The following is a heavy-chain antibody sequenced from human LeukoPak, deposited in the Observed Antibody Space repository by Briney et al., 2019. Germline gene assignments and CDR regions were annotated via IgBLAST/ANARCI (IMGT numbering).Heavy chain of an antibody. CDR1: GGSISSSSYY. J-gene: IGHJ4*02. CDR3: ARGDTALDY. CDR2: IYYSGSAYYSGST. V-gene: IGHV4-39*07. D-gene: IGHD5-18*01. Sequence: SETLSLTCTVSGGSISSSSYYWGWIRQPPGKGLEWIGSIYYSGSAYYSGSTYYNPSLKSRVTISVDRSKNQFSLKLSSVTAADTAVYYCARGDTALDYWGQGTLVTVSS.